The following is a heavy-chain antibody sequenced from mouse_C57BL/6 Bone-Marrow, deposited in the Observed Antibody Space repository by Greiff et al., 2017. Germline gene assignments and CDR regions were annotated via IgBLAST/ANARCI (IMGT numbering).Heavy chain of an antibody. CDR3: ARSSNYSYWYFDV. D-gene: IGHD2-5*01. CDR1: GYTFTNYW. Sequence: QVQLQQSGAELVRPGTSVKMSCKASGYTFTNYWIGWAKQRPGHGLEWIGDIYPGGGYTNYNEKFKGKATLTADKSSSTAYMQFSSLTSEDSAIYYCARSSNYSYWYFDVWGTGTTVTVSS. J-gene: IGHJ1*03. V-gene: IGHV1-63*01. CDR2: IYPGGGYT.